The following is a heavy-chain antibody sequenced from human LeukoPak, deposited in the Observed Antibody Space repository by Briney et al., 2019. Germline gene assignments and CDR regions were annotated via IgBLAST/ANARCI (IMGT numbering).Heavy chain of an antibody. CDR2: FSSGAT. D-gene: IGHD3-16*01. Sequence: GGSLRLSCVASGFTLKNYAMTWVRQAPGKGLEWVSTFSSGATYYADSVTGRFIISRDKSKNTVNLQMNSLRAEDSAVYYCAKDLNWAPPHFWGQGTLVTVSS. J-gene: IGHJ4*02. CDR3: AKDLNWAPPHF. V-gene: IGHV3-23*01. CDR1: GFTLKNYA.